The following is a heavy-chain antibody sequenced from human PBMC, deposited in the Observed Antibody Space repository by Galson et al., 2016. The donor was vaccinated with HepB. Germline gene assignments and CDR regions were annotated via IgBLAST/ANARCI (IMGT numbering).Heavy chain of an antibody. V-gene: IGHV1-18*04. CDR2: ISAYNGNT. Sequence: SVKVSCKASGYTFSSYGLSWVRQAPGQGLEWMGWISAYNGNTNYAQKFQDRFTMTTDTSTRTAYMELRSLRSDDTAVYYCARESPWFGDLPMESDAFDIWGQGTMVTVSS. CDR1: GYTFSSYG. CDR3: ARESPWFGDLPMESDAFDI. J-gene: IGHJ3*02. D-gene: IGHD3-10*01.